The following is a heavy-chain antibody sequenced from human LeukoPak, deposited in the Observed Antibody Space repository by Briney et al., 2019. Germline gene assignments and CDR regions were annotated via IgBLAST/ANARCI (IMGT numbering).Heavy chain of an antibody. Sequence: ASVKVSCKASGYTFTVHYIHCVRQAPGQGLEWMGWINPSSGGKNYAQTLQDRVTMTRDTSINTAYMGLSSLRSDVTAVYYCARTRTGKPDFWGQGTLVTVSS. CDR2: INPSSGGK. V-gene: IGHV1-2*02. D-gene: IGHD1-7*01. CDR1: GYTFTVHY. J-gene: IGHJ4*02. CDR3: ARTRTGKPDF.